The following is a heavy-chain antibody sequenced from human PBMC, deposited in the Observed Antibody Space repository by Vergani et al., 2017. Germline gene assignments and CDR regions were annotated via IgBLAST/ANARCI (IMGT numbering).Heavy chain of an antibody. V-gene: IGHV1-69*12. CDR2: IIPIFGTA. CDR3: ARLADCNYGDDPAFV. D-gene: IGHD4-17*01. Sequence: QVQLVQSGVEVKKPGSSVKVSCKASGGTFSSYAISWVRQAPGQGLEWMGGIIPIFGTANYAQKFQGRVTITADESTSTAYMELSSLRSEDTAVDYCARLADCNYGDDPAFVWSEGRLVTVSS. J-gene: IGHJ4*02. CDR1: GGTFSSYA.